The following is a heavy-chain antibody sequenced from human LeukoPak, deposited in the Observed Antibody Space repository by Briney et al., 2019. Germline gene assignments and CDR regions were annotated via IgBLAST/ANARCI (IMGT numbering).Heavy chain of an antibody. CDR2: INHSGST. CDR1: GGSFSGYY. J-gene: IGHJ6*03. Sequence: SETLSLTCAVYGGSFSGYYWSWIRQPPGKGLEWIGEINHSGSTNYNPSLKSRVTISVDTSKNQFSLKLSSVTAVDTAVYYCARGLGDDFWSGYYNGYYYMDVWGKGTTVTVSS. V-gene: IGHV4-34*01. D-gene: IGHD3-3*01. CDR3: ARGLGDDFWSGYYNGYYYMDV.